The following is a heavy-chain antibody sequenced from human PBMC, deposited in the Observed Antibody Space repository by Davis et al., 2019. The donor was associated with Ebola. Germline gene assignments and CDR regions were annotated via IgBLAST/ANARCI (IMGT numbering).Heavy chain of an antibody. CDR1: GFTFSNYA. CDR2: ITGSGGSR. D-gene: IGHD2-15*01. CDR3: ARGGGNSWFAY. Sequence: GGSLRLSCAASGFTFSNYAMSWVRQAPGKGLEWVSSITGSGGSRYHADSVKGRFTISRDNSENTLHLQMNSLRADDTAVYYCARGGGNSWFAYWGQGTLVTVSS. J-gene: IGHJ5*01. V-gene: IGHV3-23*01.